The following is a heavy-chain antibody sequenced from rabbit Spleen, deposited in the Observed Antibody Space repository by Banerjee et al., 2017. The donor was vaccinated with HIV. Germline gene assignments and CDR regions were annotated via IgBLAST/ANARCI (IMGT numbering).Heavy chain of an antibody. J-gene: IGHJ4*01. CDR2: IRTGSGST. V-gene: IGHV1S40*01. CDR3: VRDFNL. CDR1: GFSFSSND. Sequence: QSLEESGGDLVKPGASLTLTCKASGFSFSSNDMSWVRQAPGKGLEWIGYIRTGSGSTYYASWAKGRFTSSKTSSTTVTLQMTSLTAADTATYFCVRDFNLWGQGTLVTVS.